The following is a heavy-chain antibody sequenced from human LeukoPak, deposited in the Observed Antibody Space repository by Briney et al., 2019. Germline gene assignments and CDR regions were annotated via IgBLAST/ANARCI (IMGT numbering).Heavy chain of an antibody. D-gene: IGHD3-3*01. CDR1: GFTFSSYA. V-gene: IGHV3-23*01. J-gene: IGHJ4*02. CDR2: ISGSGGST. Sequence: GGSLRLSCAASGFTFSSYAMSWVRQAPGKGLEWVSAISGSGGSTYYADSVKGRFTISRDNSKNTLYLQMNSQRAEDTAVYYCAKNRGRRAEWLLYGGLFDYWGQGTLVTVSS. CDR3: AKNRGRRAEWLLYGGLFDY.